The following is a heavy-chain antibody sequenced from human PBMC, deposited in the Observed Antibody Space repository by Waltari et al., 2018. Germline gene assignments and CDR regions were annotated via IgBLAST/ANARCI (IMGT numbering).Heavy chain of an antibody. CDR1: GFTFSSYW. CDR2: IKGDGGST. CDR3: TRTRYCSTTNCQVDWFDP. J-gene: IGHJ5*02. V-gene: IGHV3-74*01. D-gene: IGHD2-2*01. Sequence: EVQLVESGGGLVQPGGSLRLSCAASGFTFSSYWMHWVRQAPGKGLVWVSRIKGDGGSTSYADSVKGRFTISRDNANNTLYLQMNSLRAEDTAVYYCTRTRYCSTTNCQVDWFDPWGQGTLVTVSS.